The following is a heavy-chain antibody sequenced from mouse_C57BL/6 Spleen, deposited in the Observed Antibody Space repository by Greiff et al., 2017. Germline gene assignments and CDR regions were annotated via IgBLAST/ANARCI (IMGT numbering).Heavy chain of an antibody. V-gene: IGHV1-22*01. CDR2: INPNNGGT. CDR1: GYTFTDYN. CDR3: ARYRNYDYDDCAY. Sequence: VQLQQSGPELVKPGASVKMSCKASGYTFTDYNMHWVKQSPGKSLEWIGYINPNNGGTSYNQKFKGKATLTVNKSSSTASMELRSLTSEDSAVYDCARYRNYDYDDCAYWGQGTLVTVSA. D-gene: IGHD2-4*01. J-gene: IGHJ3*01.